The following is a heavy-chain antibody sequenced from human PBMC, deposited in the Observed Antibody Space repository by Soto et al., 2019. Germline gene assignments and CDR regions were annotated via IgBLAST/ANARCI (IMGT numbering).Heavy chain of an antibody. CDR2: IYYSGST. Sequence: PSETLSLTCTVSGCSISIGGYYWSWILQHPGKGLEWIGYIYYSGSTYYNPSLKSRVTISVDTSKNQFSLKLSSVTAADTAVYYCARAGLLASGAFDIWGQGTMVTVSS. CDR3: ARAGLLASGAFDI. D-gene: IGHD2-21*02. CDR1: GCSISIGGYY. J-gene: IGHJ3*02. V-gene: IGHV4-31*03.